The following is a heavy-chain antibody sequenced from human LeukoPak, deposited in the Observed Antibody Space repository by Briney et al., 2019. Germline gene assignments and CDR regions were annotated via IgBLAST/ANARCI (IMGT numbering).Heavy chain of an antibody. J-gene: IGHJ3*02. V-gene: IGHV3-21*01. Sequence: GGSLRLSCAASGFTFSSYSMNWVRQAPGKGLEWVSSISSSSSYIYYADSVKGRFTISRDNAKNSLYLQMNSLRAEDTAVYYCARDDYVWGSYRSGAFDIWGQGTMVTVSS. CDR2: ISSSSSYI. CDR1: GFTFSSYS. CDR3: ARDDYVWGSYRSGAFDI. D-gene: IGHD3-16*02.